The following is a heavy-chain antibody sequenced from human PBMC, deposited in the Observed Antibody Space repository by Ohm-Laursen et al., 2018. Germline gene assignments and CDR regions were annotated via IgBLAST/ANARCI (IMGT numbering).Heavy chain of an antibody. J-gene: IGHJ4*02. D-gene: IGHD3-9*01. CDR2: ISGSGGST. CDR3: AGDIDWVAFDY. Sequence: SLRLSCAASGFTFNNYAMNWVRQAPGKGLEWVSAISGSGGSTYYADSVKGRFTISRDNSKNTLYLQMNSLRVEDTALYYCAGDIDWVAFDYWGQGTLVTVSS. V-gene: IGHV3-23*01. CDR1: GFTFNNYA.